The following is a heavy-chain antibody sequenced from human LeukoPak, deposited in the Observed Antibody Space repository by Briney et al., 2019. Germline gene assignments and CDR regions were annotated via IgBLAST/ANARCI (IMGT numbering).Heavy chain of an antibody. V-gene: IGHV3-23*01. CDR3: AKLSWGTAFDI. CDR1: RFTLSNYW. J-gene: IGHJ3*02. D-gene: IGHD3-16*01. CDR2: ISGSGGST. Sequence: GGSLRLSCAASRFTLSNYWMSWVRQAPGKGLEWVSAISGSGGSTYYADSVKGRFTISRDNSKNTLYLQMNSLRAEDTAVYYCAKLSWGTAFDIWGQGTMVTVSS.